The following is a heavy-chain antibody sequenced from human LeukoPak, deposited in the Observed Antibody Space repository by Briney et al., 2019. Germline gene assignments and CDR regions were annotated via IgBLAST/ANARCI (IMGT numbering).Heavy chain of an antibody. J-gene: IGHJ5*02. CDR1: GFTFSRYG. V-gene: IGHV3-33*01. CDR3: TRDAWFGDDSCFDP. CDR2: IRYDGSAY. D-gene: IGHD3-10*01. Sequence: GGSLRLSCAASGFTFSRYGIHCVRQPPGKGLEWVAVIRYDGSAYSYADSVKGRFTISRDNSKNTLYIQMSSLRVEDTAVYFWTRDAWFGDDSCFDPGGQGTLVTVSS.